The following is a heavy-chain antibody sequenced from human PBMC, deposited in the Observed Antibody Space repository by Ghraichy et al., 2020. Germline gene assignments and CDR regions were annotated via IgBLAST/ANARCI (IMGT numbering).Heavy chain of an antibody. J-gene: IGHJ2*01. CDR2: IYYSGST. CDR1: GGSISSGGYY. Sequence: SETLSLTCTVSGGSISSGGYYWSWIRQHPGKGLEWIGYIYYSGSTYYNPSLKSRVTISVDTSKNQFSLKLSSVTAADTAVYYCARDWGYGSGRIGKLRHYWYFDLWGRGTLVTVSS. V-gene: IGHV4-31*03. D-gene: IGHD3-10*01. CDR3: ARDWGYGSGRIGKLRHYWYFDL.